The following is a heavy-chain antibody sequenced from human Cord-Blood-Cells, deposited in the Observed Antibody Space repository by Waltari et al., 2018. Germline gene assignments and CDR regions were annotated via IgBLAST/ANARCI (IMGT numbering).Heavy chain of an antibody. V-gene: IGHV4-39*01. CDR2: IYYNVST. D-gene: IGHD6-13*01. Sequence: QLQLQESGPGLVKPSETLSLTCTVSGGSISSSSYYWGWIRQPPGKGLGRIGSIYYNVSTSYNPSLKSRVTISVDTSKNQFALKLSSVTAADTAVYYCARLGDSSSWPVPFDYWGQGTLVTVSS. CDR1: GGSISSSSYY. J-gene: IGHJ4*02. CDR3: ARLGDSSSWPVPFDY.